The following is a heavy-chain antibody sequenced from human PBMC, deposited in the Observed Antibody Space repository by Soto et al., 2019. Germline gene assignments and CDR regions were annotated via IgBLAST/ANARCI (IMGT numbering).Heavy chain of an antibody. CDR1: GGSISSSSYY. CDR3: ARLHILVGVKDLYNWFDP. V-gene: IGHV4-39*01. CDR2: IYYSGST. J-gene: IGHJ5*02. Sequence: QLQLQESGPGLVKPSETLSLTCTVSGGSISSSSYYWGWIRQPPGKGLEWIGSIYYSGSTYYDPSLKSRVTISVDTSKNQFSLKLSSVTAADTAVYYCARLHILVGVKDLYNWFDPWGQGTLVTVSS. D-gene: IGHD3-10*01.